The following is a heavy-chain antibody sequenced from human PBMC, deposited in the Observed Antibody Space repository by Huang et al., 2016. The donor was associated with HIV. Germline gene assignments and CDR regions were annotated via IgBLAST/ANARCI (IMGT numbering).Heavy chain of an antibody. CDR2: INGVHSGGTM. D-gene: IGHD2-8*01. J-gene: IGHJ4*01. Sequence: DVELVQFGGGSAKAGGSLRLSCRGSGFKFDVAWISVVRQAPGKGLELIGRINGVHSGGTMDYRDSVRSRFTISRDDSRQTSFLELQILEEEDTVRYYCTWDNKGVDDYWGQGSLVVVSS. V-gene: IGHV3-15*05. CDR3: TWDNKGVDDY. CDR1: GFKFDVAW.